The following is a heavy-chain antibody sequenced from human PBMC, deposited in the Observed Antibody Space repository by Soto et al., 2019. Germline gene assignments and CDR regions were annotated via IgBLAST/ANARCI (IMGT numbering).Heavy chain of an antibody. D-gene: IGHD3-22*01. J-gene: IGHJ4*02. Sequence: HPGGSLRLSCAASGFTFSSYAMSWVRQAPGKGLEWVSAISGSGVSTYYADSVKGRFTISRDNSKNTLYLQMNSLRAEDTAVYYCAKSPGMYYYDSSGYYHYDYWGQGTLVTVLL. V-gene: IGHV3-23*01. CDR3: AKSPGMYYYDSSGYYHYDY. CDR2: ISGSGVST. CDR1: GFTFSSYA.